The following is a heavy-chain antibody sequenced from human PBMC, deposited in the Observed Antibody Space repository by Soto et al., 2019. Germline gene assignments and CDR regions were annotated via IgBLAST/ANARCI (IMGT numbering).Heavy chain of an antibody. Sequence: SQTLSLTCAIPGDSVSRDSAAWSWIRQSPSRGLEWLGRTFYRSTWYYDYASSVRSRMTINTDTAKNKFSLQLTSVTAEDTAVYYCVTEMRLVPGTRGRFDHWGHGTRFTVSS. D-gene: IGHD6-19*01. CDR2: TFYRSTWYY. J-gene: IGHJ4*01. CDR3: VTEMRLVPGTRGRFDH. CDR1: GDSVSRDSAA. V-gene: IGHV6-1*01.